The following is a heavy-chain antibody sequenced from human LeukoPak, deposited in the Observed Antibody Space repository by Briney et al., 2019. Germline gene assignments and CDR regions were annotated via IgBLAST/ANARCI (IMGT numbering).Heavy chain of an antibody. CDR1: GFTFSSYS. J-gene: IGHJ6*03. D-gene: IGHD1-26*01. V-gene: IGHV3-48*01. CDR2: ISSSSSTI. CDR3: ARGNLGRNYYYYMDV. Sequence: GGSLRLSCAASGFTFSSYSMNWVRQAPGKGLEWVSYISSSSSTIYYADSVKGRFTISRDNAKNSLYLQMNSLRAEDTAVYYCARGNLGRNYYYYMDVWGKGTTVTVSS.